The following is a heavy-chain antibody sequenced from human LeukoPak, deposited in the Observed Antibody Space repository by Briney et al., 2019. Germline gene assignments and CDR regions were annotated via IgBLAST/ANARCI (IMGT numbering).Heavy chain of an antibody. CDR3: ASRKKGMASAGFDY. Sequence: GESLKISCKGSGYSFTNYWIGWVRQMPGKGLEWVGINYPGDSDTRYSPSFQGQVTISAEKSISTAYLQWSSLKASDTALYYCASRKKGMASAGFDYWGQGTLVTVSS. CDR1: GYSFTNYW. V-gene: IGHV5-51*01. J-gene: IGHJ4*02. CDR2: NYPGDSDT. D-gene: IGHD5-24*01.